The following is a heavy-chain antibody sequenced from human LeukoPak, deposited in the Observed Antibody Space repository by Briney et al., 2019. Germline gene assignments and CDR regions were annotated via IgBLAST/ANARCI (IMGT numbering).Heavy chain of an antibody. CDR1: GGTFSSYA. CDR3: AGGTGTYAPHFDY. J-gene: IGHJ4*02. Sequence: SVTVSCKASGGTFSSYAISWVRQAPGQGLEWMGGIIPIFGTANYAQKFQGRVTITTDESTSTAYMELSSLRSEDTAVYYCAGGTGTYAPHFDYWGQGTLVTVSS. V-gene: IGHV1-69*05. CDR2: IIPIFGTA. D-gene: IGHD1-1*01.